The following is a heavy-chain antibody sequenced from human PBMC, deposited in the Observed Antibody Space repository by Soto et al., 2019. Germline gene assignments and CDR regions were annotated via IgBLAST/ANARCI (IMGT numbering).Heavy chain of an antibody. Sequence: ASVKVSCKASGYTFTSQNMQWVRQAPGQGLEWMGVINPSDGNRNFAQKFEDRVTMTTATSTNTVFLELRSLKSDDTAIYYCARDRLRGYDSSGFYSWGQGTMVTVSS. D-gene: IGHD3-22*01. CDR1: GYTFTSQN. V-gene: IGHV1-46*01. CDR2: INPSDGNR. J-gene: IGHJ4*02. CDR3: ARDRLRGYDSSGFYS.